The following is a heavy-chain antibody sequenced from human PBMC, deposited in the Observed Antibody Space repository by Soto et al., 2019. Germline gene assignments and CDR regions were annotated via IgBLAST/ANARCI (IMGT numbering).Heavy chain of an antibody. J-gene: IGHJ3*02. D-gene: IGHD1-26*01. CDR3: AKDRIVSPRVRAFDI. V-gene: IGHV3-23*01. CDR1: GFTFSTYA. Sequence: EVHMLESGGGLVQPGGSLRLSCAASGFTFSTYAMNWVRQAPGKGLEWLSTISGSGGTTYYADSVKGRFTISRDNSKNTLYLQLSSLRVEDTALYYCAKDRIVSPRVRAFDIWGQGTMVTVSS. CDR2: ISGSGGTT.